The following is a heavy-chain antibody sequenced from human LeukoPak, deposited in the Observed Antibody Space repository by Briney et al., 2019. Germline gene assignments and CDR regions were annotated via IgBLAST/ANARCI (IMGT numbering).Heavy chain of an antibody. V-gene: IGHV4-34*01. CDR2: IYHSGST. D-gene: IGHD5-12*01. CDR1: GGSFSGYY. J-gene: IGHJ4*02. Sequence: SETLSLTCAVYGGSFSGYYWSWIRQPPGKGLEWIGEIYHSGSTNYNPSLKSRVTISVDTSKNQFSLKLSSATAADTAVYYCASPAGYSGYRKPFDYWGQGTLVTVSS. CDR3: ASPAGYSGYRKPFDY.